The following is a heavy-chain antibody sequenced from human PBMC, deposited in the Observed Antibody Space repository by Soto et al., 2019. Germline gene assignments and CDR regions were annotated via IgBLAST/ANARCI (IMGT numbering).Heavy chain of an antibody. CDR1: GGSISSYY. Sequence: PSETLSLTCTVSGGSISSYYWSWIRQPPGKGLEWIGYIYYSGSTNYNPSLKSRVTISVDTSKNQFSLKLSSVTAADTAVYYCARVSYYGAGSYYKAGGGDFDFWGQGTMVTVSS. V-gene: IGHV4-59*01. D-gene: IGHD3-10*01. CDR3: ARVSYYGAGSYYKAGGGDFDF. J-gene: IGHJ3*01. CDR2: IYYSGST.